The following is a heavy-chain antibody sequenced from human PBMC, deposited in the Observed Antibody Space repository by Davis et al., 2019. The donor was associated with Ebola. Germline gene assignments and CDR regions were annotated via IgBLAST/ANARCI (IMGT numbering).Heavy chain of an antibody. V-gene: IGHV5-51*01. CDR1: GYSFTKYW. D-gene: IGHD2-2*01. J-gene: IGHJ5*02. Sequence: GESLKISCQGSGYSFTKYWIGWVRQMPGRGLEWMGIIYPGDSNTIYSPSFQGQVTISADKSISTAYLQWSSLKASDTAIYYCARQGYCNSTSCNNWFDPWGQGTLVTVSS. CDR2: IYPGDSNT. CDR3: ARQGYCNSTSCNNWFDP.